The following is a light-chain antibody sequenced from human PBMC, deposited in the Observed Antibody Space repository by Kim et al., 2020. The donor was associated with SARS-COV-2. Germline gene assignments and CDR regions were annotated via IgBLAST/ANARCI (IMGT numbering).Light chain of an antibody. J-gene: IGKJ2*01. CDR2: GVS. CDR1: RPISF. CDR3: QQTSSPPPHT. V-gene: IGKV1-39*01. Sequence: SLSASVGDEVTIACRASRPISFLNWYQIKPGRAPRLLIHGVSTLRTGVPSRFSGSGSGTDFTLTISGLLPEDIATYFCQQTSSPPPHTFGQGTKLEI.